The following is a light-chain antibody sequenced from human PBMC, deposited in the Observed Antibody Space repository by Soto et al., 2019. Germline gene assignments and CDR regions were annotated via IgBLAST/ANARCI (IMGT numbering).Light chain of an antibody. CDR3: QQYHSYSLT. V-gene: IGKV1-5*03. CDR2: RES. J-gene: IGKJ1*01. CDR1: QSIGDS. Sequence: DVQMTQSPSTVSASVGDRVTITCRARQSIGDSLAWYQQKPGKVPQVLIYRESSLQSGVPSRFSGSGAGTEFTLPISSLQPDDFVTYYCQQYHSYSLTFGQGTKVEIK.